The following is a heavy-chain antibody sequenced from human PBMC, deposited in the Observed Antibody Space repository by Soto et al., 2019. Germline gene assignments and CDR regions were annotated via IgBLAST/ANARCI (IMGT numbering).Heavy chain of an antibody. D-gene: IGHD6-6*01. CDR3: AKDFFLIEEQLAPYYFDY. Sequence: GGSLRLSCAASGFTFSSYAMSWVRQAPGKGLEWVSAISGSGGSTYYADSVKGRFTISRDNSKNTLYLQMNSLRAEDTAVYYCAKDFFLIEEQLAPYYFDYWGQGTLVTVSS. CDR1: GFTFSSYA. CDR2: ISGSGGST. J-gene: IGHJ4*02. V-gene: IGHV3-23*01.